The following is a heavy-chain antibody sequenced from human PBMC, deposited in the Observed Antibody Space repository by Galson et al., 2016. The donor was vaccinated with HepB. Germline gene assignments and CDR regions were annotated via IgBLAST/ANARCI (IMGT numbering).Heavy chain of an antibody. CDR1: GGTFVGYA. J-gene: IGHJ6*02. CDR3: ATHPLPSTAYGGETRNYYHGMDV. V-gene: IGHV1-69*06. D-gene: IGHD4-23*01. Sequence: SVKVSCKAPGGTFVGYAISWVRQAPGQGLEWMGGIVPLFDTTNYGQKFQGRVTITAERSTTTAYLDLSRLRPEDTAVYYCATHPLPSTAYGGETRNYYHGMDVWGQGTTVTVS. CDR2: IVPLFDTT.